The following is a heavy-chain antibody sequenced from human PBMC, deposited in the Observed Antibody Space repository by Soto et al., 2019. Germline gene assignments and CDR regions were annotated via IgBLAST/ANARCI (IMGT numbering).Heavy chain of an antibody. V-gene: IGHV3-9*01. J-gene: IGHJ4*02. CDR1: GFTFGDNA. D-gene: IGHD2-21*02. Sequence: PGGSLRLSCAVSGFTFGDNAMHWVRQAPEKGLEWVSGINWKSDIGYADSVKGRFTISRANSKNSLYLQMNSLRAEDTAVYYCARIGDGGNLGYFDYWGQGTLVTVSS. CDR3: ARIGDGGNLGYFDY. CDR2: INWKSDI.